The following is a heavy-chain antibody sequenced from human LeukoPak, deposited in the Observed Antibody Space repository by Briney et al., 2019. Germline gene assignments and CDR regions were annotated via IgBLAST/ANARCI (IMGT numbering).Heavy chain of an antibody. J-gene: IGHJ4*02. D-gene: IGHD1-26*01. V-gene: IGHV1-2*02. CDR1: GYTFTGHY. CDR2: INPNSGGT. CDR3: ARSRGSRHPADY. Sequence: ASVKVSCKASGYTFTGHYMHWVRQAPGQGLEWMGWINPNSGGTNYAQKFQGRVTMTGDTSISTAYMELSRLRSDDTAVYYCARSRGSRHPADYWGQGTLVTVSS.